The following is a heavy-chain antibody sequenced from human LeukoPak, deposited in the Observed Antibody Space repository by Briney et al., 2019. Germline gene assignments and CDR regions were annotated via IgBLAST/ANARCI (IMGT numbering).Heavy chain of an antibody. CDR3: AKVRHTSGWKSYYFEF. CDR2: ISGSSGDT. J-gene: IGHJ4*02. D-gene: IGHD6-19*01. V-gene: IGHV3-23*01. Sequence: PGGSLRLSCVASGFPFRDYAMSWVRQAPGKGLEWVSPISGSSGDTYYADSVKGRFTISRDNSKNTLYLQMNNLRAEDTAIYFCAKVRHTSGWKSYYFEFWGQGTLVTVSS. CDR1: GFPFRDYA.